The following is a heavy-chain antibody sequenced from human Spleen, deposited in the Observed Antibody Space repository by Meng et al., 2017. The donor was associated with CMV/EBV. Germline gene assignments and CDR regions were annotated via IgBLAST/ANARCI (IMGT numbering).Heavy chain of an antibody. CDR2: INPSGGST. V-gene: IGHV1-46*01. D-gene: IGHD3-10*01. Sequence: ASVKVSCKASGYTFTSYYMHWVRQAPGQGLEWMGIINPSGGSTSYAQKFQGRVTMTRDTSTSTVYMELSSLRSEDTAVYYCARDAVAGFGELPGEFDYWGQGTLVTVSS. J-gene: IGHJ4*02. CDR3: ARDAVAGFGELPGEFDY. CDR1: GYTFTSYY.